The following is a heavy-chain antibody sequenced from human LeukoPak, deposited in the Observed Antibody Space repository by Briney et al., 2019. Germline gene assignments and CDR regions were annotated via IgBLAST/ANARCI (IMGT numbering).Heavy chain of an antibody. CDR3: AKDIRAGGFWSGYNV. V-gene: IGHV3-9*01. CDR1: GFTFDDYA. Sequence: GGSLRLSCAASGFTFDDYAMHWVRQAPGKGLEWVSGISWNSGSIGYADSAKGRFTISRDNAKNSLYLQMNSLRAEDTALYYCAKDIRAGGFWSGYNVWGQGTMVTVSS. J-gene: IGHJ3*01. CDR2: ISWNSGSI. D-gene: IGHD3-3*01.